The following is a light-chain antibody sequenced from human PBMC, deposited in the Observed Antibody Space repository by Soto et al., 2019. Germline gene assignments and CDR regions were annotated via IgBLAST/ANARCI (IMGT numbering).Light chain of an antibody. CDR3: SSYTSSSTYV. CDR2: EVS. CDR1: SSDVGSYNR. V-gene: IGLV2-18*02. J-gene: IGLJ1*01. Sequence: QSALTQPPSVSGSPGPSVTISCTGTSSDVGSYNRVSWYQQPPGTAPKLMIYEVSNRPSGVPDRFSGSKSGNTASLTISGLQAEDAADYYCSSYTSSSTYVFGTGTKLTVL.